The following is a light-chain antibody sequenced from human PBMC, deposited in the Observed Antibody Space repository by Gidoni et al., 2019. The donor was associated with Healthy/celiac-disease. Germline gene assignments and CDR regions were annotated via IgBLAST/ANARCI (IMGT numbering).Light chain of an antibody. CDR3: QQYNNWPSWT. Sequence: EIVMTQSPATLSVSPGERATLSCRASQSVSSNLAWYQQKPGQAPRLLLYGASTRATGIPARFSGSGSGTEVTLTISSLQSEDFAVYYCQQYNNWPSWTFGQGTKVEIK. CDR2: GAS. J-gene: IGKJ1*01. CDR1: QSVSSN. V-gene: IGKV3-15*01.